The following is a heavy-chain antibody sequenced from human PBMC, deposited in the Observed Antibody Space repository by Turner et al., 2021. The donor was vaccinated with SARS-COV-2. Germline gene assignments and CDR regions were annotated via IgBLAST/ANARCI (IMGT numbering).Heavy chain of an antibody. CDR2: ISYDGSNK. D-gene: IGHD5-18*01. CDR3: AKGYSYAYYYGLDV. Sequence: QVQLVESGGGVVQPGRSLRLSCSASGFTFSSYAMHWVRQAPGKGLEWVAVISYDGSNKYYSYSVKGRFTISRDNSKNTLYLQMNSLRAEDTAVYYCAKGYSYAYYYGLDVWGQGTTVTVSS. J-gene: IGHJ6*02. CDR1: GFTFSSYA. V-gene: IGHV3-30*18.